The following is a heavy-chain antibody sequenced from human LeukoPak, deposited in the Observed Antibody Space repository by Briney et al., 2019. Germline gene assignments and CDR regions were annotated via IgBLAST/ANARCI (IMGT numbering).Heavy chain of an antibody. CDR1: GFSFSSYW. V-gene: IGHV3-7*03. CDR3: AREDRSCYYY. Sequence: QSGGSLRLPCAASGFSFSSYWMAWLRQAPGKGLEWMASIKHDGTEKFYVDSVKGRFTISKDNSKNSLYLQMNSLRAEDTAVYYCAREDRSCYYYWGQGTLVTVSS. D-gene: IGHD2-15*01. J-gene: IGHJ4*02. CDR2: IKHDGTEK.